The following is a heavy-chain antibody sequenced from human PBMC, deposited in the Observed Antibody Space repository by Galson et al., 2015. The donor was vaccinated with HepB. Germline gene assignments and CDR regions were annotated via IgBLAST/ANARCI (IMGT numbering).Heavy chain of an antibody. CDR1: GYTFSSYG. Sequence: SVKVSCKASGYTFSSYGISWVRQAPGQGLEWMGWISGYNGNTNYAQKLQGRVTMTTDTSTSTAYMELRSLRSDDTAVYYCAGESYWSGDRNYSYGHGMDVWGQGTLVTVSS. CDR2: ISGYNGNT. V-gene: IGHV1-18*01. D-gene: IGHD2-21*02. CDR3: AGESYWSGDRNYSYGHGMDV. J-gene: IGHJ6*02.